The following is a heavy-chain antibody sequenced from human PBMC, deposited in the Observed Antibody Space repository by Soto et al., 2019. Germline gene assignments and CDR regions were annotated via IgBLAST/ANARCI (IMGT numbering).Heavy chain of an antibody. CDR3: ARVHSSGWPRYYYYYMDV. Sequence: GGSLRLSCAASGFTFSSYWMIWVRQAPGKGLEWVANIKQDGSEKYYVDSVKGRFTISRDNAKNSLYLQMNSLRAEDTAVYYCARVHSSGWPRYYYYYMDVWGKGTTVTVSS. CDR2: IKQDGSEK. J-gene: IGHJ6*03. V-gene: IGHV3-7*01. CDR1: GFTFSSYW. D-gene: IGHD6-19*01.